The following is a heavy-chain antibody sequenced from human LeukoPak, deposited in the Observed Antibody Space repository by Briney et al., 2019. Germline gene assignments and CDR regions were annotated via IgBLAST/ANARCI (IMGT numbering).Heavy chain of an antibody. D-gene: IGHD4-17*01. CDR2: IKQDGSER. Sequence: GGSLRLSCAASRFTFSRYRMNWVRQAPGKGLEWVSIIKQDGSERYYVDSVKGRFTISRDNAKNSLYLQMNSLRAEDTAVYYFPRAHYGEYCAYWGEGPLVTLSS. V-gene: IGHV3-7*05. J-gene: IGHJ4*02. CDR3: PRAHYGEYCAY. CDR1: RFTFSRYR.